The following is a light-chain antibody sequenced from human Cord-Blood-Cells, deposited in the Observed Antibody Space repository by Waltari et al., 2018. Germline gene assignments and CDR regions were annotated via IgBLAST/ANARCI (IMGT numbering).Light chain of an antibody. CDR2: DVS. V-gene: IGLV2-11*01. CDR1: SSDVGGYNY. J-gene: IGLJ3*02. CDR3: CSYAGSYTYWV. Sequence: QSALTQPRSVSGSPGQSVTISCTGTSSDVGGYNYVSWYQQHPGKAPNLMIYDVSKRPSGVPDRFSGSKSGNTASLTISGLQAEDDADYYCCSYAGSYTYWVFGGGTKLTVL.